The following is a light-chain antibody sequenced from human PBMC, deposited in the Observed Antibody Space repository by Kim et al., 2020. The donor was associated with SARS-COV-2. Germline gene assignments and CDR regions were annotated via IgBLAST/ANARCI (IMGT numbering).Light chain of an antibody. CDR1: TGAVTSGYY. CDR2: TAS. Sequence: QTVVTQEPSLTVSPGGTVTLTCASNTGAVTSGYYPNWFQLKPGQAPSSMIHTASGRHSWTPARFSGSLLGGKAALTLSGVQPEDEAEYYCLLYYGGVWVFGGGTKLTVL. CDR3: LLYYGGVWV. V-gene: IGLV7-43*01. J-gene: IGLJ3*02.